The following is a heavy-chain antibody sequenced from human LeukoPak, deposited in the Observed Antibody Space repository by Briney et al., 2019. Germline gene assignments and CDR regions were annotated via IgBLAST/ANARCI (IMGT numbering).Heavy chain of an antibody. J-gene: IGHJ2*01. V-gene: IGHV3-23*01. CDR2: ISGSGGST. D-gene: IGHD3-22*01. CDR3: AKVGIRIPLIVVVFTTADDWYFDL. CDR1: GFTFSNYA. Sequence: GGSLRLSCAASGFTFSNYAMSWVRQAPGEGLEWVSGISGSGGSTYYADSVKGRLTISRDNSKNTLYLQMDSLRAEDTAVYYCAKVGIRIPLIVVVFTTADDWYFDLWGRGTLVTVSS.